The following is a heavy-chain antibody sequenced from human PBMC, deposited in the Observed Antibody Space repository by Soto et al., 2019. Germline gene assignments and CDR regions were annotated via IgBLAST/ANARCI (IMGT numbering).Heavy chain of an antibody. Sequence: AALKVSCKASGSTFTGYYMHCVRRTPGQGLEWMGWINPNSGGTNYAQKFQGWVTMTRDTSISTAYMELSRLRSDDTAVYYCAREGLTGTDDAFAIWGQGTMVTVSS. V-gene: IGHV1-2*04. CDR2: INPNSGGT. CDR3: AREGLTGTDDAFAI. CDR1: GSTFTGYY. J-gene: IGHJ3*02. D-gene: IGHD1-20*01.